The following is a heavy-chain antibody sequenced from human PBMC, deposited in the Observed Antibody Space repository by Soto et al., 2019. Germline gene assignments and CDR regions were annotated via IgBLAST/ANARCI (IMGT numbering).Heavy chain of an antibody. Sequence: QVQLVQSGAEVKTPGSSVKVSCTASGGTFGNYAISWVRQAPGQGLEWLGGTLPIFGTANYAQKFQGRVTITADRSTSTAYMELSSLTSEDTAVYYCVRESHEIVAVPATVMGPFTWFDPWGQGTLVTVSS. CDR1: GGTFGNYA. V-gene: IGHV1-69*06. CDR3: VRESHEIVAVPATVMGPFTWFDP. J-gene: IGHJ5*02. D-gene: IGHD2-2*01. CDR2: TLPIFGTA.